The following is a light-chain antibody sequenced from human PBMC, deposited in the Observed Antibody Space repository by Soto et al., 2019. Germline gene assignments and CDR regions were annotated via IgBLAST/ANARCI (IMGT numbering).Light chain of an antibody. Sequence: QSVLTQPPSASGTPGQSVSISCSGSRSNIGTNPVNWYQQLPGTAPKLLFYSNTHRPSGVPDRFSASKSGTSASLAISGLQAEDEADYYCAAWDDSLNSVIFGGGTKLTVL. CDR1: RSNIGTNP. CDR2: SNT. J-gene: IGLJ2*01. CDR3: AAWDDSLNSVI. V-gene: IGLV1-44*01.